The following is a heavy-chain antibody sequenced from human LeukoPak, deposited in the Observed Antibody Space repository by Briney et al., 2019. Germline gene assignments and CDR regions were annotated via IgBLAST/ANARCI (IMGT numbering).Heavy chain of an antibody. J-gene: IGHJ4*02. CDR3: MVYGGNSF. Sequence: GGSLSLSCVASGLNDSNNHEIWVRQAPGKGLEWVSLMYSVGITYYAESVNGSVTISRDHSENTLYLQMNSLRAEDTALYYCMVYGGNSFGGQGTLVTV. V-gene: IGHV3-66*01. D-gene: IGHD4-23*01. CDR2: MYSVGIT. CDR1: GLNDSNNH.